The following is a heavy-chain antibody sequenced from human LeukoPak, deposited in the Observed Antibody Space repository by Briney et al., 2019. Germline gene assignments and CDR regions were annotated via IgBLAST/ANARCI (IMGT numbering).Heavy chain of an antibody. V-gene: IGHV3-74*01. Sequence: PGGSLRLSCAASGFTFNNYWMHWVRRAPGKGLVWVSRINGDGSSASYLESVKGRLTISRDNAKNTLYLQMSSLRVEDTAVYYCAREAWSQEAFDIWGQGTMVTVSS. J-gene: IGHJ3*02. CDR3: AREAWSQEAFDI. CDR2: INGDGSSA. CDR1: GFTFNNYW. D-gene: IGHD3-3*01.